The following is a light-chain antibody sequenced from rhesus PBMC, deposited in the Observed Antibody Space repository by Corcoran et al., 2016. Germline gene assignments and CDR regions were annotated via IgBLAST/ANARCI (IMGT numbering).Light chain of an antibody. Sequence: DIQMTQSPSSLSASVGNRVTITCRASQDISSYLAWYQQKPGKAPKPLIYYASNLESGVPSRFSGSGSGTEFTLTISSLQPEDCATYYCQQYNSAPLTFGGGTKVELK. V-gene: IGKV1-37*01. CDR1: QDISSY. J-gene: IGKJ4*01. CDR2: YAS. CDR3: QQYNSAPLT.